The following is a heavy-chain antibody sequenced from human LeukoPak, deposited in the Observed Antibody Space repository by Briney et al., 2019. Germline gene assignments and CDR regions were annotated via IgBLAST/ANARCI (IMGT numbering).Heavy chain of an antibody. J-gene: IGHJ4*02. CDR2: ISGSGGST. CDR1: GFTFSNYA. D-gene: IGHD4-17*01. CDR3: ARARDGDYWSDFDY. V-gene: IGHV3-23*01. Sequence: GGSLRLSCAASGFTFSNYAMSWVRQAPGKGLEWVSAISGSGGSTYYADSVKGRFTISRDNAKNSLYLQMNSLRAEDTAVYYCARARDGDYWSDFDYWGQGTLVTVSS.